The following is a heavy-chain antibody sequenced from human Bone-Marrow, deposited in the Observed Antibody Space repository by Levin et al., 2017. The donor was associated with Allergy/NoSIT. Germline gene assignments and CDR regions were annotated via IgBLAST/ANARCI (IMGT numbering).Heavy chain of an antibody. CDR3: ARDKGLGGYYYYGLDV. D-gene: IGHD3-16*01. CDR2: IYIGGST. V-gene: IGHV3-53*01. J-gene: IGHJ6*02. CDR1: GFTVSSNF. Sequence: AASVKVSCAASGFTVSSNFMTWVRQAPGKGLEWVSVIYIGGSTNYADSVKGRFSISRDNSKNTLYLQMNSLRVDDTAVYYCARDKGLGGYYYYGLDVWGQGTTVTVSS.